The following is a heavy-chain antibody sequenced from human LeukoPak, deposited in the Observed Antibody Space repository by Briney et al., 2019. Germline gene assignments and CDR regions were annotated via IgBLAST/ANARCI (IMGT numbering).Heavy chain of an antibody. Sequence: SETLSLTCAVYGGSFSGYYWSWIRKPPGKGLEWIGEINHSGSTNYNPSLKSRVTISVDTSKNQFSLKLSSVTAADTAVYYCARGIDYDSSGNTNFDYWGQGTLVTVSS. CDR1: GGSFSGYY. CDR3: ARGIDYDSSGNTNFDY. D-gene: IGHD3-22*01. J-gene: IGHJ4*02. CDR2: INHSGST. V-gene: IGHV4-34*01.